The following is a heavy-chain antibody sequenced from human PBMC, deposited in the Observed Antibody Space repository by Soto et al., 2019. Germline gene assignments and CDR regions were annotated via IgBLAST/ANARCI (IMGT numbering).Heavy chain of an antibody. V-gene: IGHV3-23*01. Sequence: GGSLRLSCAASGFPFSMSAMTWVRQAPGKGLEWVSTTGLNGRTTYYADSVKGRFTVSRDNTKNTLDLQMASLRAEDTAVYYCATVHSTSRSFDYWGQGTLVTVSS. CDR3: ATVHSTSRSFDY. CDR2: TGLNGRTT. CDR1: GFPFSMSA. D-gene: IGHD6-6*01. J-gene: IGHJ4*02.